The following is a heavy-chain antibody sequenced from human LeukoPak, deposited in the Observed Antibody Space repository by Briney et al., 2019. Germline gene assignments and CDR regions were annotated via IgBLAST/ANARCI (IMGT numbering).Heavy chain of an antibody. J-gene: IGHJ6*02. CDR1: GFTFSSYA. CDR3: ARPSSPYYYYYGMDV. Sequence: PGGSLRLSCAASGFTFSSYAMSWVRQAPGKGLEWVSAISGSGGSTYYRDSVKGRFTISRDNSKNTLYLQMNSLRAEDTALYYCARPSSPYYYYYGMDVWGQGTTVTVSS. CDR2: ISGSGGST. D-gene: IGHD1-26*01. V-gene: IGHV3-23*01.